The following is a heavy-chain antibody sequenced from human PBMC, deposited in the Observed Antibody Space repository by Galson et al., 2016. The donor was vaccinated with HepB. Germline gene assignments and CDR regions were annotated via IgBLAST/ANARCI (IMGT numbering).Heavy chain of an antibody. V-gene: IGHV4-39*01. D-gene: IGHD3-10*01. J-gene: IGHJ4*02. CDR2: INYSGNT. Sequence: SETLSLTCTVSGGSISSRNYYWGWIRQPPGKGLEWIGSINYSGNTYYNPSLKSRVTMSIDTSKNQFSLRLSSVTAAATAVYYCARVAWYQYGSGSYDYWGQGTLVSVAS. CDR1: GGSISSRNYY. CDR3: ARVAWYQYGSGSYDY.